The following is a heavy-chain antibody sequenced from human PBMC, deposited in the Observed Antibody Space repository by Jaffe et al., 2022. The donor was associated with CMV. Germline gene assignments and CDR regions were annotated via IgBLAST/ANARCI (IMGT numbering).Heavy chain of an antibody. J-gene: IGHJ3*02. D-gene: IGHD3-22*01. Sequence: QVQLVESGGGVVQPGRSLRLSCAASGFTFSSYGMHWVRQAPGKGLEWVAVIWYDGSNKYYADSVKGRFTISRDNSKNTLYLQMNSLRAEDTAVYYCARDHYYDSSGYYYESSHDAFDIWGQGTMVTVSS. CDR1: GFTFSSYG. CDR3: ARDHYYDSSGYYYESSHDAFDI. V-gene: IGHV3-33*08. CDR2: IWYDGSNK.